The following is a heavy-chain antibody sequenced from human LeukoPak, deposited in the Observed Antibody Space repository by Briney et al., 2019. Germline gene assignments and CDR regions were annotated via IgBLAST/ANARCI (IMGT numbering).Heavy chain of an antibody. Sequence: ASVKVSCKASGYTFTGYYMHWVRQAPGQGLEWMGWINPNSGGTNYAQKFQGRVTMTRDTSISTAYMELSRLRSDDTAVYYCARQRPYSSSWYRDENWFDPWGQGTLVTVSS. V-gene: IGHV1-2*02. J-gene: IGHJ5*02. CDR2: INPNSGGT. CDR3: ARQRPYSSSWYRDENWFDP. D-gene: IGHD6-13*01. CDR1: GYTFTGYY.